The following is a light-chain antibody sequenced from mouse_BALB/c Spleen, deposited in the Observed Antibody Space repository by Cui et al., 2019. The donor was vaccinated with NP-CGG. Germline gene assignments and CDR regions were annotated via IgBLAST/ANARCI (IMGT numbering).Light chain of an antibody. J-gene: IGLJ1*01. V-gene: IGLV1*01. Sequence: VPQVAELTTSPGETIALTCRSNTGAVTTSNYANWVQEKPDHLFTGLIGGTNNRAPGVPARFSGSLIGDKAALTITGAQTEDEAIYFCALWSSNHWVFGGGTKLTVL. CDR3: ALWSSNHWV. CDR2: GTN. CDR1: TGAVTTSNY.